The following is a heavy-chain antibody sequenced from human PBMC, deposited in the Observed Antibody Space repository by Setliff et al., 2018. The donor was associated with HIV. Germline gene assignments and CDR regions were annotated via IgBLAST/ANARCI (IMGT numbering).Heavy chain of an antibody. J-gene: IGHJ4*02. CDR3: GIEGDDYNEY. CDR1: GESFSGYY. D-gene: IGHD3-16*01. V-gene: IGHV4-4*07. CDR2: IYTRGNT. Sequence: SETLSLTCAVYGESFSGYYWNWIRQPAGKGLEWIGRIYTRGNTNYNPSLKSRVTISVDTSKNQFSLKLSSVTAADTAVYYCGIEGDDYNEYWGQGTLVTVSS.